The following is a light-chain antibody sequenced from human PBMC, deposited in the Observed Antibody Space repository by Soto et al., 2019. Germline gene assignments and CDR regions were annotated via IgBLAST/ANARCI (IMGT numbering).Light chain of an antibody. CDR3: QQYGSSPQWT. Sequence: EIVLTQSPGTLSLSPGERATRSCRASQSVSSSYLAWYQQKPGQAPRLLIYGASSRATGIPDRFSGSGSGTDFTLTISRLEPEDFAVYYCQQYGSSPQWTFGQGTKV. J-gene: IGKJ1*01. CDR2: GAS. V-gene: IGKV3-20*01. CDR1: QSVSSSY.